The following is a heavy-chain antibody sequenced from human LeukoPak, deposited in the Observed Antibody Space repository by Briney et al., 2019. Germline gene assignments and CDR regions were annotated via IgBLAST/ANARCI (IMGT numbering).Heavy chain of an antibody. CDR1: GFTFSSYS. Sequence: GGSLRLSCAASGFTFSSYSMNWVRQAPGKGLECVSYISSSSAYIYYADSVKGRFTISRDNSKNTLYLQMNSLRAEDTAVYYCARDSRIQLWTGMGPGAFDIWGQGTMVTVSS. CDR2: ISSSSAYI. D-gene: IGHD5-18*01. CDR3: ARDSRIQLWTGMGPGAFDI. J-gene: IGHJ3*02. V-gene: IGHV3-21*01.